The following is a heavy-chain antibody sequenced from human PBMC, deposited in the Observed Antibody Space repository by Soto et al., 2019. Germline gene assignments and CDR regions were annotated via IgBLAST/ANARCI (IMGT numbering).Heavy chain of an antibody. D-gene: IGHD3-3*01. V-gene: IGHV3-23*01. CDR3: TKGDSSGYFDPSSGYATPDH. J-gene: IGHJ5*02. CDR1: GFIFKDFA. Sequence: VQLFESGGGLVEPGESLRLSCAASGFIFKDFAMSWVRQAPGKGLEWVSTITTSDDITYSADSVRGRFTISRDNSANTLFLQMRSLRGDDTATYYCTKGDSSGYFDPSSGYATPDHWGQGTLVTVSS. CDR2: ITTSDDIT.